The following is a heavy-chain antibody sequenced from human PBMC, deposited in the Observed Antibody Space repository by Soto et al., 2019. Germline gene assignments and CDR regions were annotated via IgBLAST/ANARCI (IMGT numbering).Heavy chain of an antibody. CDR3: AISLDSSGSLVY. CDR1: AGTFSSYS. D-gene: IGHD3-22*01. CDR2: IIPICCTA. V-gene: IGHV1-69*13. Sequence: GASAQVTCKTSAGTFSSYSISWVRRAPGQGLERMGGIIPICCTANYAQKFQGRVTITADESTSTAYMELSSLRAEDTAVYYCAISLDSSGSLVYWGQGTLVTVSS. J-gene: IGHJ4*02.